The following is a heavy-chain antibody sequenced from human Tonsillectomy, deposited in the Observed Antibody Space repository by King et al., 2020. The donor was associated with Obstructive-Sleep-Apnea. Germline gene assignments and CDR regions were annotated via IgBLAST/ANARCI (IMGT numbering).Heavy chain of an antibody. CDR1: GYSFTSYW. J-gene: IGHJ4*02. CDR3: ASVDGSGGY. Sequence: QLVQSGAEVKKPGESLRISCKGSGYSFTSYWSSWVRQMPGKSLEWIGRMDPSDSYTNYSPSLQVHVTLSADKSISTAYLQWSSLKASDTAMYYCASVDGSGGYWGQGTLVTVSS. CDR2: MDPSDSYT. V-gene: IGHV5-10-1*01. D-gene: IGHD3/OR15-3a*01.